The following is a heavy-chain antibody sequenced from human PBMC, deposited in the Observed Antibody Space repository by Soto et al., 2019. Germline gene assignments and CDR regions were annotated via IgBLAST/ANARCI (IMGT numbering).Heavy chain of an antibody. CDR2: ISAYNGNT. CDR3: ARGQSPKILFLEWLAAESYYYCVMDV. J-gene: IGHJ6*02. D-gene: IGHD3-3*01. CDR1: GYKFTSHG. V-gene: IGHV1-18*04. Sequence: VKAACRGAGYKFTSHGMPWERKAPGQGLEWMGWISAYNGNTNYAQKLQGRVTMTTDTSTSTAYMELRSRGSDDTAVYYCARGQSPKILFLEWLAAESYYYCVMDVWGRRTRFTVAS.